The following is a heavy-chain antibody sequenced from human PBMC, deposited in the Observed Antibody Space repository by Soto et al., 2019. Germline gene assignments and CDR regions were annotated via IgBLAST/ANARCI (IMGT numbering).Heavy chain of an antibody. Sequence: GESLKISCKASEYSFSTYWIAWVRQMPGKGLEWMGITYPGDPETRYSPSFQGQVTISADKSISTAYLQWSSLKASDTAIYYCARLDTSGYYLGHWGQGTLVTVSS. CDR3: ARLDTSGYYLGH. D-gene: IGHD3-22*01. V-gene: IGHV5-51*01. J-gene: IGHJ4*02. CDR1: EYSFSTYW. CDR2: TYPGDPET.